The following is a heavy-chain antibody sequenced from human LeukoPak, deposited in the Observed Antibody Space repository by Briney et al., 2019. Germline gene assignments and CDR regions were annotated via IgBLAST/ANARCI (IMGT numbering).Heavy chain of an antibody. CDR2: IYPGDSDT. CDR3: ARHTAGYCTNGVCPGPFDY. D-gene: IGHD2-8*01. J-gene: IGHJ4*02. Sequence: GESLKISCKGSGYSFTSYWIGWVRQMPGKGLEWMGIIYPGDSDTRYSPSFQGQVTISADKSINTAYLQWSSLKASDTAMYYCARHTAGYCTNGVCPGPFDYWGQGTLVTVSS. V-gene: IGHV5-51*01. CDR1: GYSFTSYW.